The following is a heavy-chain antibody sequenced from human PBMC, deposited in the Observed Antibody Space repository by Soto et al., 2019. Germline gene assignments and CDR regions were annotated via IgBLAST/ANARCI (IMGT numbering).Heavy chain of an antibody. V-gene: IGHV4-61*01. Sequence: SETLSLTCTVSGGSVSSGSHYWRWIRQPPGKGLEWIGYIYYSGSTNYSPALKSRVTISVDTSKNQFSLKLNSVTAADTAVYFCARYISGWGAFDYWGQGALVT. D-gene: IGHD6-19*01. CDR2: IYYSGST. J-gene: IGHJ4*02. CDR3: ARYISGWGAFDY. CDR1: GGSVSSGSHY.